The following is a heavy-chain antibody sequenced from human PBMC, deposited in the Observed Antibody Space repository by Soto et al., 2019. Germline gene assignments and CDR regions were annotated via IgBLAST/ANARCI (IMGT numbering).Heavy chain of an antibody. CDR3: ARSLGYCSSTSCYDWFWFDP. CDR2: IYYSGST. V-gene: IGHV4-61*01. CDR1: GGSVSGGSYY. J-gene: IGHJ5*02. D-gene: IGHD2-2*01. Sequence: SETLSLTCTVSGGSVSGGSYYWSWIRQPPGKGLEWIGYIYYSGSTNYNPSLKSRVTISVDTSKNQFSLKLSSVTAADTAVYYCARSLGYCSSTSCYDWFWFDPWGQGTLVTVSS.